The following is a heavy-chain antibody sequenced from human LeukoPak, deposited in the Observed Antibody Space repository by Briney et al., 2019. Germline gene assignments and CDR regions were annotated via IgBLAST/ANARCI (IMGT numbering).Heavy chain of an antibody. CDR1: GFSFDNSW. Sequence: GGSLRLSCEGTGFSFDNSWMNWVRQAPGKGLEWGSSISSSSSYIYYADSVKGRFTISRDNAKNSLYLQMNSLRAEDTAVYYCASDYYDSSGHQDAFDIWGQGTMVTVSS. V-gene: IGHV3-21*01. J-gene: IGHJ3*02. CDR2: ISSSSSYI. CDR3: ASDYYDSSGHQDAFDI. D-gene: IGHD3-22*01.